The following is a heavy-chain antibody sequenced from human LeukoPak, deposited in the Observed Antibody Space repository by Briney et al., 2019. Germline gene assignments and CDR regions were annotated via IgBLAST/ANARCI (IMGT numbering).Heavy chain of an antibody. CDR2: MNPNSGNT. D-gene: IGHD3-22*01. CDR1: GYAFTSYD. Sequence: ASVKVSCKASGYAFTSYDINWVRQATGQGLEWMGWMNPNSGNTAYAQKFQGRVTITRNTSISTAYMELSSLRSEDTAVYYCAREDYYDSGSNDYWGQGTLVTVSS. V-gene: IGHV1-8*03. J-gene: IGHJ4*02. CDR3: AREDYYDSGSNDY.